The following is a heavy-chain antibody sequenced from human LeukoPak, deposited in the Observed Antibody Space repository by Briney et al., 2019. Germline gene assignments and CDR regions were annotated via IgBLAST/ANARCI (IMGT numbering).Heavy chain of an antibody. CDR2: ISGSGGST. Sequence: GGSLRLSCAASGFTFSSYGMSWVRQAPGKGLEWVSAISGSGGSTYYADSVKGRFTISRDNSKSTLYLQMNSLRAEDTAVYYCAKRGAEVGATVAPGDYWGQGTLVTVSS. CDR1: GFTFSSYG. CDR3: AKRGAEVGATVAPGDY. V-gene: IGHV3-23*01. D-gene: IGHD1-26*01. J-gene: IGHJ4*02.